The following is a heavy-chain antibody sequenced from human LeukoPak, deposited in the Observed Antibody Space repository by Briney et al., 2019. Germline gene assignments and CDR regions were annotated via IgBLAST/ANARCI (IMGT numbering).Heavy chain of an antibody. CDR1: GYTFTGYY. D-gene: IGHD3-3*01. CDR2: INPNSGGT. V-gene: IGHV1-2*02. CDR3: ARTLWSVWNWFDP. J-gene: IGHJ5*02. Sequence: ASVKVSCKASGYTFTGYYMHWVRQAPGQGLEWMGWINPNSGGTNYAQKFQGRVTMTRDTSISTAYMELSRLRSDDTAVYYCARTLWSVWNWFDPWGQGTLVTVSS.